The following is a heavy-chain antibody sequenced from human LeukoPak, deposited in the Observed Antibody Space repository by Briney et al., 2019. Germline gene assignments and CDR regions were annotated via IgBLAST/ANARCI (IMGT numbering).Heavy chain of an antibody. CDR1: GFTFSCYA. V-gene: IGHV3-23*01. J-gene: IGHJ4*02. Sequence: HSGGSLRLSCAASGFTFSCYAMSWVRQAPGKGLEWVSAISGSGGSTYYADSVKGRFTISRDNYKNTLYLQMNSLRAEDTAVYYCAKASTSPSGYYAYYFDHWGQGTLVTVSS. CDR3: AKASTSPSGYYAYYFDH. CDR2: ISGSGGST. D-gene: IGHD3-22*01.